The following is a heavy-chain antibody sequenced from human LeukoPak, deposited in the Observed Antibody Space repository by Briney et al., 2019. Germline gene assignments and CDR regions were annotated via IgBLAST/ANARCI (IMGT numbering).Heavy chain of an antibody. CDR1: RGSFSGYY. CDR2: IYYSGST. D-gene: IGHD3-22*01. J-gene: IGHJ5*02. Sequence: SETLSLTCAVYRGSFSGYYWSWIRQPPGKGLEWIGYIYYSGSTNYNPSLKSRVTISVDTSKNQFSLKLTSVTAADTAVYYCARGDYYYDSSGYYYYWFDPWGQGTLVTVSS. V-gene: IGHV4-59*01. CDR3: ARGDYYYDSSGYYYYWFDP.